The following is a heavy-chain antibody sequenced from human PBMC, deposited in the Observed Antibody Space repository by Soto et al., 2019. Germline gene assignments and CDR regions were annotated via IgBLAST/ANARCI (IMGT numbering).Heavy chain of an antibody. V-gene: IGHV4-31*03. Sequence: LSLTCTVSGGSISSGDYYWSWIRQHPGKGLEWIGYIYYSGSTYYNPSLKSRVTMSVDTSKNQFSLKLSSVTAADTAVYYCARWWSGSRQGFDPWGQGTLVTVSS. CDR2: IYYSGST. J-gene: IGHJ5*02. CDR3: ARWWSGSRQGFDP. CDR1: GGSISSGDYY. D-gene: IGHD3-3*01.